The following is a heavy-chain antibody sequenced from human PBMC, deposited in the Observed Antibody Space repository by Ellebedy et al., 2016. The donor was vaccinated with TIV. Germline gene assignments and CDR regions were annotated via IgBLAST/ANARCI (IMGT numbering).Heavy chain of an antibody. CDR2: IYYGGLT. V-gene: IGHV4-30-4*01. Sequence: LRLXCAVSGDSVSSADYYWTWIRQSPAKGLEWIGYIYYGGLTYYNPSLESRLTISVDTSKNQFSLRLTSVTAADTAVYYCARGRFGELGDGNWFDPWGQGALVTVSS. CDR1: GDSVSSADYY. CDR3: ARGRFGELGDGNWFDP. J-gene: IGHJ5*02. D-gene: IGHD3-10*01.